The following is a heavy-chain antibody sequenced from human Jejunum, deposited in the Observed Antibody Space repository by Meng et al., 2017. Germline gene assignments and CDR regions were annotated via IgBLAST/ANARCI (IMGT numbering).Heavy chain of an antibody. CDR1: GFSLSTTQVG. J-gene: IGHJ4*02. V-gene: IGHV2-5*02. D-gene: IGHD2/OR15-2a*01. CDR3: AHRLGPYNSYWDVGYFDY. Sequence: SGPTLVKPTQTLTLTCTFSGFSLSTTQVGVGWIRQSPGKALESLVIISWDDDKRYNPTLRSRLTIAKDTSRNQVILTMTNMDPADSGTYYCAHRLGPYNSYWDVGYFDYWGQGALVTVSS. CDR2: ISWDDDK.